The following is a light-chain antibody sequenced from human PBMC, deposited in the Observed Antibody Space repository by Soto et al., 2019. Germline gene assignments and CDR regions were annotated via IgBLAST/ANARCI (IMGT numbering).Light chain of an antibody. Sequence: QSVLTQPASVTGSPGQSITISCTGTSSDVGGKNHVSWYQQYPGKAPRLIIYEVNNWPSGVSNRFSGSKSGNTASLTISGLQAEDEADYYCASHTPSPSLVFGGGTKVTVL. J-gene: IGLJ2*01. CDR3: ASHTPSPSLV. CDR1: SSDVGGKNH. V-gene: IGLV2-14*01. CDR2: EVN.